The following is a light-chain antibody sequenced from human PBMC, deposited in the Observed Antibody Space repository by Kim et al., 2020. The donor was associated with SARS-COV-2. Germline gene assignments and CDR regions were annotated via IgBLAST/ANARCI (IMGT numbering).Light chain of an antibody. J-gene: IGKJ2*01. V-gene: IGKV3-20*01. CDR1: QSVSRSF. Sequence: LSPGKRATLSCRASQSVSRSFLAWYQQKPGQAPRLLIYAASRRATGIPDRFSGSGSGADFTLTISRLEPEDFAVYYCQQYGTSPYTFGQGTKLEIK. CDR2: AAS. CDR3: QQYGTSPYT.